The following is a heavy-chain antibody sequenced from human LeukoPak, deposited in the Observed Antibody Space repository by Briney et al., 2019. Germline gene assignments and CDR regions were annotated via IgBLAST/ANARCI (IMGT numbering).Heavy chain of an antibody. D-gene: IGHD3-22*01. CDR3: ARYYYDSSGYPPYMDV. V-gene: IGHV3-66*02. Sequence: PGGSLRLSCAASGFTVSSNYMSWVRQAPGKGLEWVSVIYSGGSTYYADSVKGRFTISRDNSKNTLYLQMNSLRAEDTAVYYCARYYYDSSGYPPYMDVWGKGTTVTVSS. CDR2: IYSGGST. CDR1: GFTVSSNY. J-gene: IGHJ6*03.